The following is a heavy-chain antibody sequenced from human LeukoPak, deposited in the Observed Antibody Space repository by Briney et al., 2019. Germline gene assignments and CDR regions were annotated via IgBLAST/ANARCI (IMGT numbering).Heavy chain of an antibody. V-gene: IGHV3-48*03. CDR1: GFTFSSYE. D-gene: IGHD3-22*01. CDR3: ARDRYYDSSGYYGGSDFDY. Sequence: PGGSLRLSCAASGFTFSSYEMNWVRQAPGKGLEWVSYISSSGSNIYYADSVKGRFTISRDKAKNSLYLQMNSLRAEDTAVYYCARDRYYDSSGYYGGSDFDYWGQGTLVTVSS. J-gene: IGHJ4*02. CDR2: ISSSGSNI.